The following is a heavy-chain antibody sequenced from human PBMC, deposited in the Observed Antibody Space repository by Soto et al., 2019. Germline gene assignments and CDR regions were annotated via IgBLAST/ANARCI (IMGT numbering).Heavy chain of an antibody. D-gene: IGHD1-26*01. J-gene: IGHJ4*02. CDR1: GYSVSSNRTA. V-gene: IGHV6-1*01. CDR3: ARDSGSESFDY. CDR2: IYYRSRWYN. Sequence: QTLSLTCAISGYSVSSNRTAWNLIRQSPSGGLEWLGRIYYRSRWYNDYKMSLKSRITVNPDTSKNQFSLQLNSVTPDDTAVYYCARDSGSESFDYWGQGTLVTVSS.